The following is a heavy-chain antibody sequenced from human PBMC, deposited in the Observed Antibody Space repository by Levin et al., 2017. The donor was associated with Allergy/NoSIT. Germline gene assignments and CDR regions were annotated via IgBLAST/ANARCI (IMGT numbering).Heavy chain of an antibody. CDR2: ISAYNGNT. Sequence: AASVKVSCKASGYTFTSYGISWVRQAPGQGLEWMGWISAYNGNTNYAQNLQGRVTMTTDTSTSTAYMELRSLRSDDTAVYYCARAGVNDGSWFRELLNYYYYMDVWGKGTTVTVSS. CDR1: GYTFTSYG. CDR3: ARAGVNDGSWFRELLNYYYYMDV. J-gene: IGHJ6*03. V-gene: IGHV1-18*01. D-gene: IGHD3-10*01.